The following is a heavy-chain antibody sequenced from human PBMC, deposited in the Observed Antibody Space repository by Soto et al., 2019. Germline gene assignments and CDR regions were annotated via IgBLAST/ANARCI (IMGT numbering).Heavy chain of an antibody. J-gene: IGHJ5*01. V-gene: IGHV3-30*04. Sequence: GGSLRLSGAASGFTFSRHAIHWVLLTPGRGLEWVLAISRDGSYIYYTDSLKGRFTVSRDNSKNTVIVQMNRLIPDDTALYFCARTRNGGVADSFDSWGQGTRVTVSS. CDR3: ARTRNGGVADSFDS. D-gene: IGHD3-3*01. CDR2: ISRDGSYI. CDR1: GFTFSRHA.